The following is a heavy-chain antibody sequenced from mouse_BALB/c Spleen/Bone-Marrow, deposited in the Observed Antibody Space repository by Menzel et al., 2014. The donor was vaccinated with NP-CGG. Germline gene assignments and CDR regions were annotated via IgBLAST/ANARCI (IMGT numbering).Heavy chain of an antibody. CDR3: ARGGTGYFDY. D-gene: IGHD2-14*01. Sequence: QVQLQQSGAELARPGASVKLSCKASGYTFTSYWMQWVKQRPGQGLEWIGAIYPGDGDTRYTQEFKGKATLTADKSSSAAYMQRSSLASEDSAVYCCARGGTGYFDYGGQGTTLTVSS. CDR2: IYPGDGDT. J-gene: IGHJ2*01. V-gene: IGHV1-87*01. CDR1: GYTFTSYW.